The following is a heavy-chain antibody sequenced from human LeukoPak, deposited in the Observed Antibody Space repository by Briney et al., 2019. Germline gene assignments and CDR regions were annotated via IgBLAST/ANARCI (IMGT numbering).Heavy chain of an antibody. D-gene: IGHD6-6*01. V-gene: IGHV1-69*13. CDR1: GGTFSSYA. CDR3: ARGSIAARPNYFDY. Sequence: GASVRVSCKASGGTFSSYASSWVRQAPGQGLEWMGGIIPIFGTANYAQKCQGRVTITADESTSTAYMELSSLRSADTAVYYCARGSIAARPNYFDYWGQGTLVTVSS. CDR2: IIPIFGTA. J-gene: IGHJ4*02.